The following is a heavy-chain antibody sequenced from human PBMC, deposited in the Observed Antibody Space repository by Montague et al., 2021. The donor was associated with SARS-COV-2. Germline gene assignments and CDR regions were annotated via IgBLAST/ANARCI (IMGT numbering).Heavy chain of an antibody. CDR1: GDSITNTRYF. J-gene: IGHJ4*02. CDR2: IYHNGKT. Sequence: SETLSLTRNVSGDSITNTRYFWGWIRQPPGKALEWIGSIYHNGKTYYNPSLERRALLSIDTSKNQFSLRLSSVIASDTAVYYCAVELSYFFDYWGQGFLVSVSS. D-gene: IGHD1-7*01. V-gene: IGHV4-39*01. CDR3: AVELSYFFDY.